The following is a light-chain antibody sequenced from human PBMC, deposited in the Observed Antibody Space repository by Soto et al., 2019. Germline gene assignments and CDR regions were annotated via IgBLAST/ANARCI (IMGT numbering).Light chain of an antibody. CDR3: TPYTNSDTFV. CDR2: DVS. Sequence: QSVLTQPASVAGSPGQSITISCTGTSSDVGGYNYVSWYQHHPGKAPKLMIYDVSNRPSGVSNRFSGSKSGNTASLTISGVQAEDEADYYCTPYTNSDTFVFGNGTKVTVL. V-gene: IGLV2-14*03. J-gene: IGLJ1*01. CDR1: SSDVGGYNY.